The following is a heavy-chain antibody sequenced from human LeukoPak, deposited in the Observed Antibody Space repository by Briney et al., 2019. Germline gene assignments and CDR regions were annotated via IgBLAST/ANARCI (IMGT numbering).Heavy chain of an antibody. CDR1: GFTFSNYA. CDR3: ARVETTGRT. CDR2: ISRNGNFI. J-gene: IGHJ4*02. D-gene: IGHD1-14*01. V-gene: IGHV3-21*01. Sequence: PGGSLRLSCAASGFTFSNYAMNWVRQAPGKGLEWVSSISRNGNFIYYGDSVKGRFTISRDNAKNSLYLQMNSLRAEDTAVYYCARVETTGRTWGQGTLVSVSA.